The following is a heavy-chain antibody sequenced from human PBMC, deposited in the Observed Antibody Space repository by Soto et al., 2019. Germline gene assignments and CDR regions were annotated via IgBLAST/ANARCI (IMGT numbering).Heavy chain of an antibody. D-gene: IGHD4-17*01. CDR2: ISYHGRDK. CDR3: ANDHFTTTVTTVGY. CDR1: AFTFSNYG. V-gene: IGHV3-30*18. J-gene: IGHJ4*02. Sequence: ESGGGVVQPGRSLRLSCAASAFTFSNYGMHWVRQAPGKGLEWVAVISYHGRDKYYADSVKGRFTISRDNSKNTLYLQMDSLRAEDTAAYYCANDHFTTTVTTVGYWGQGTLVTVSS.